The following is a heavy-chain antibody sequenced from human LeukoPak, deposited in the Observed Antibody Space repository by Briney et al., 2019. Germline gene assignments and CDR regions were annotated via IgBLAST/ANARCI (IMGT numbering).Heavy chain of an antibody. CDR1: GFTFSSYG. Sequence: GGSLRLSCAASGFTFSSYGMHWVRQAPGKGLEWVSLISWDGAGTYYADSVKGRFTISRDNSKSSLYLQMNSLTAEDTALYYCAKGLSVVDTPIDYWGQGTLVTVSS. V-gene: IGHV3-43D*04. CDR2: ISWDGAGT. CDR3: AKGLSVVDTPIDY. D-gene: IGHD5-18*01. J-gene: IGHJ4*02.